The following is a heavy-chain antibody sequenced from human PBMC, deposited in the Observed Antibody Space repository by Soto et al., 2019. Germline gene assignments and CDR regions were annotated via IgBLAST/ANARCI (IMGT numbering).Heavy chain of an antibody. D-gene: IGHD3-10*01. J-gene: IGHJ6*02. CDR2: IYYDGST. CDR1: GDSIRSINNY. CDR3: ARAGITMVRGVSGGMDV. V-gene: IGHV4-39*07. Sequence: SETLSLTCTVSGDSIRSINNYWGWIRQPPGKGLEWIGNIYYDGSTFYNPSLKSRVTISVDTSKNQFSLKLSSVTAADTAVYYCARAGITMVRGVSGGMDVWGQGTTVTVSS.